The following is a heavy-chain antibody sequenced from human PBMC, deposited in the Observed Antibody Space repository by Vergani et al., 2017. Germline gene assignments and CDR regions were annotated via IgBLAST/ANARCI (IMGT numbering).Heavy chain of an antibody. D-gene: IGHD6-19*01. Sequence: EVQLLESGGNLVQPGGSLRLSCAASGFTFTNFAMTWVRQAPGEGLEWVSTLSASDRRTHYADSVKGRFTISRDNSKNTLFLHMNSLRPEDTAVYYCAKVGRSEVAGTFGAFDIWGQGTMVTVSS. J-gene: IGHJ3*02. CDR3: AKVGRSEVAGTFGAFDI. CDR1: GFTFTNFA. V-gene: IGHV3-23*01. CDR2: LSASDRRT.